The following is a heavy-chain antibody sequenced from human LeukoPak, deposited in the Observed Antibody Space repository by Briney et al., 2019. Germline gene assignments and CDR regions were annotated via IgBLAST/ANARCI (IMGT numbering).Heavy chain of an antibody. CDR2: INPNSGGT. D-gene: IGHD6-19*01. J-gene: IGHJ4*02. Sequence: GASVKVSCKTSESTFTAYYIHWVRQAPGRGLEWMGWINPNSGGTNYAQQFQGRVAMTRDTSISTAYMELNSLRSDDTAVYYCARVRIAVSGTLGYWGQGTLVTVFS. CDR3: ARVRIAVSGTLGY. V-gene: IGHV1-2*02. CDR1: ESTFTAYY.